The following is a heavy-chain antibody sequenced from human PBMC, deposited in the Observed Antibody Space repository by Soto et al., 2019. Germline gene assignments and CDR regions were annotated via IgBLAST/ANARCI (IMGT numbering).Heavy chain of an antibody. J-gene: IGHJ5*02. CDR3: ARVRDWFDP. D-gene: IGHD3-3*01. Sequence: PSETLSLTCAVYGGSFSGYYWNWIRQPPGKGLEWIGEIDHSGYTNYSPSLKSRVTISVDTSKNQFSLRLTSVTAADTAVYYCARVRDWFDPWGHGTLVTVSS. V-gene: IGHV4-34*01. CDR2: IDHSGYT. CDR1: GGSFSGYY.